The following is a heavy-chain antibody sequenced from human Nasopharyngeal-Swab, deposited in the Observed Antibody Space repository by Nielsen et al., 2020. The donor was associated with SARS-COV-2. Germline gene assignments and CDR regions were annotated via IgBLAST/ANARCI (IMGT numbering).Heavy chain of an antibody. D-gene: IGHD3-9*01. CDR2: MYYSGRT. CDR1: GGSISSYY. V-gene: IGHV4-59*01. CDR3: ARRYFDSLYGMDV. J-gene: IGHJ6*02. Sequence: SETLSLTCTVSGGSISSYYWSWIRQPQGKGLEWIGYMYYSGRTKYNPSLKSRVTISVDRSKNQFSLRLSSVTAADTAVYYCARRYFDSLYGMDVWGQGTTVTVSS.